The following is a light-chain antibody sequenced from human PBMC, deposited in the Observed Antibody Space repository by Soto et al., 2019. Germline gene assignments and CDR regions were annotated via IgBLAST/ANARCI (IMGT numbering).Light chain of an antibody. Sequence: QPVLTQPPSASGTPGQTVTISCSGSSSNIGSNTVNWYQQLPGTAPKLLIHTNYQRPSGVPDRFSGSKSGTSASLAISGLQSEDEGDYYCASWDDSLVVFGGGTQLTVL. V-gene: IGLV1-44*01. CDR1: SSNIGSNT. CDR2: TNY. J-gene: IGLJ2*01. CDR3: ASWDDSLVV.